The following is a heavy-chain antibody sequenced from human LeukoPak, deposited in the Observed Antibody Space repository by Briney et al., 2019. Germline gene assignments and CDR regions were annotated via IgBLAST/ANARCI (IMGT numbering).Heavy chain of an antibody. D-gene: IGHD1-1*01. V-gene: IGHV3-66*01. J-gene: IGHJ4*02. CDR3: ARVSSGTAFDY. CDR2: IYSGGST. CDR1: GFTVSSNY. Sequence: GGSLRLSCAASGFTVSSNYMSWVRQAPGKGLEWVSVIYSGGSTFYADSVKGRITISRDNSKNTLYLQMNSLRAEDTAVYYCARVSSGTAFDYWGQGTLVTVSS.